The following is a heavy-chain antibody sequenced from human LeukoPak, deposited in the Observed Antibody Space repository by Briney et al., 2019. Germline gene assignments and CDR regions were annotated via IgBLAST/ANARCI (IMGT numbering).Heavy chain of an antibody. V-gene: IGHV3-48*03. Sequence: PGGSLRLSCAASGFTFSNYEMNWVRQTPRKGLEWVSFISDNGKAKSYVDSVRGRFIISRDNAKTSLFLQMSSLRVEDTAVYYCARARIAAPLLDYWGQGALVTVSS. D-gene: IGHD6-13*01. CDR3: ARARIAAPLLDY. CDR1: GFTFSNYE. J-gene: IGHJ4*02. CDR2: ISDNGKAK.